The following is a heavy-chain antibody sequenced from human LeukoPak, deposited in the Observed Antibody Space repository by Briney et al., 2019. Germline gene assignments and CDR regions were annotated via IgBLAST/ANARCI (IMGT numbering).Heavy chain of an antibody. CDR2: ISAYNGNT. V-gene: IGHV1-18*01. Sequence: ASVKVSCKASGYTFTSYGISWVRQAPGQGLEWMGWISAYNGNTNYVQKLRGRDTMTTDTSTSTAYMELRSLRSDDTAVYYCARDSHIVATIRPRRFDYWGQGTLVTVSS. J-gene: IGHJ4*02. CDR3: ARDSHIVATIRPRRFDY. D-gene: IGHD5-12*01. CDR1: GYTFTSYG.